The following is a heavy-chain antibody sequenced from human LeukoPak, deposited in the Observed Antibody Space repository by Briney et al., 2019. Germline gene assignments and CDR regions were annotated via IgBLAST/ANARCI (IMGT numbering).Heavy chain of an antibody. Sequence: QAGGSLRLSCAASGFTFSSYAMSWVRQAPGKGLEWVSAITGSGGSTYYADSVKGRFTISRDNSKNTLYLQMNSLRAEDTAVYYCARGPYCTNGVCFGGWGQGTLVTVSS. CDR1: GFTFSSYA. V-gene: IGHV3-23*01. CDR2: ITGSGGST. J-gene: IGHJ4*02. D-gene: IGHD2-8*01. CDR3: ARGPYCTNGVCFGG.